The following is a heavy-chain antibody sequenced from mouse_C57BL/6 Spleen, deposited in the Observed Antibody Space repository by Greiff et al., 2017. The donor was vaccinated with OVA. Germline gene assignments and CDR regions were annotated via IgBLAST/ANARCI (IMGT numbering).Heavy chain of an antibody. Sequence: QVQLQQPGAELVMPGASVKLSCKASGYTFTSYWMHWVKQRPGQGLEWIGEIDPSDSYTNSNLKFKGKSTLTVDKSSSTAYMQLSSLTSEDSAVYYCARLDDGYFDYWGQGTTLTVSS. J-gene: IGHJ2*01. CDR2: IDPSDSYT. CDR3: ARLDDGYFDY. V-gene: IGHV1-69*01. D-gene: IGHD2-3*01. CDR1: GYTFTSYW.